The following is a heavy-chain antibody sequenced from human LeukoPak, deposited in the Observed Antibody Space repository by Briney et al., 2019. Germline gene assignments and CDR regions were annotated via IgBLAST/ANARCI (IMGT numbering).Heavy chain of an antibody. Sequence: GGSLRPSCAASGFTVSSNYMSWVRQAPGKGLEWVSVIYSGGSTYYADSVKGRFTISRDNSKNTLYLQMNSLRAEDTAVYYCATRYDYVWGSYPDEGYYFDYWGQGTLVTVSS. D-gene: IGHD3-16*02. CDR3: ATRYDYVWGSYPDEGYYFDY. V-gene: IGHV3-53*01. J-gene: IGHJ4*02. CDR1: GFTVSSNY. CDR2: IYSGGST.